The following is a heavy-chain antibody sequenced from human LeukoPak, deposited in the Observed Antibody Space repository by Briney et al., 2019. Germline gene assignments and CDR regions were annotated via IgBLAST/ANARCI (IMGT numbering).Heavy chain of an antibody. Sequence: GTSVKVSCKASGFTFTSSAMQWVRQARGQRLEWIGWIVVGSGNTNYAQKFQERVTITRDRSTSTAYMELSSLRSEDTAVYYCAADRRYDSSGYYIFDYWGQGTLVTVSS. D-gene: IGHD3-22*01. J-gene: IGHJ4*02. V-gene: IGHV1-58*02. CDR2: IVVGSGNT. CDR1: GFTFTSSA. CDR3: AADRRYDSSGYYIFDY.